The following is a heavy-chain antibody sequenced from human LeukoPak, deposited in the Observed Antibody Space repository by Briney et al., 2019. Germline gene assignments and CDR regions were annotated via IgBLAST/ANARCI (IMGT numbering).Heavy chain of an antibody. J-gene: IGHJ4*02. CDR3: ARDQGIFDY. Sequence: PGGSLRLSCAAPGITFSSFGMHWVRQAPGKGLEWVAFIWYDGSNKYYADSVKGRFTISRDNSKNTLYLQMNSLRDEDSAVYYCARDQGIFDYWGQGTLVTVSS. CDR1: GITFSSFG. V-gene: IGHV3-33*01. CDR2: IWYDGSNK.